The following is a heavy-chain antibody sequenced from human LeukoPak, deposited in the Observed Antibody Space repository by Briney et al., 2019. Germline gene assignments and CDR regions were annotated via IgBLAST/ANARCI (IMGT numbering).Heavy chain of an antibody. CDR1: GFTFSSYS. D-gene: IGHD5-18*01. Sequence: PGGSLRPSCAASGFTFSSYSMNWVRQAPGKGLEWVSSISSSSSYIYYADSVKGRFTISRDNAKNSLYLQMNSLRAEDTAVYYCARQDTAMPTDYWGQGTLVTVSS. CDR3: ARQDTAMPTDY. J-gene: IGHJ4*02. CDR2: ISSSSSYI. V-gene: IGHV3-21*01.